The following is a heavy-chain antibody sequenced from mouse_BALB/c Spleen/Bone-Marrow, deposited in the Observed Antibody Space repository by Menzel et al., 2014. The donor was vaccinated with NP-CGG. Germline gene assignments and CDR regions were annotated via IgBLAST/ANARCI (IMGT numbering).Heavy chain of an antibody. Sequence: QVQLQQSGAELVKPGASVKMSCKASGYTFTSYWMHWVKQRPGQGLEWIGVIDPSDSYTSYNQKFKGKATLTVDTSSSTAYMQLSSPTSEDSAVYYCTRSRDYGNWFAYWGQGTLVTVSA. CDR2: IDPSDSYT. CDR3: TRSRDYGNWFAY. V-gene: IGHV1S127*01. CDR1: GYTFTSYW. D-gene: IGHD2-1*01. J-gene: IGHJ3*01.